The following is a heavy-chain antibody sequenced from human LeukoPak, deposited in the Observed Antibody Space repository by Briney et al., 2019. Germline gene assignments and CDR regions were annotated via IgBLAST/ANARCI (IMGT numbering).Heavy chain of an antibody. V-gene: IGHV5-51*01. Sequence: GESLKISCKGSGYSFTSYWIGWVRQMPGKGLEWMEIIYPGDSDTRYSPSFQGQVTISADKSINTAYLQWSSLKASDTDMYYCATHPGYSSGWYGNRFDPWGQGTLVTVSS. D-gene: IGHD6-19*01. J-gene: IGHJ5*02. CDR1: GYSFTSYW. CDR3: ATHPGYSSGWYGNRFDP. CDR2: IYPGDSDT.